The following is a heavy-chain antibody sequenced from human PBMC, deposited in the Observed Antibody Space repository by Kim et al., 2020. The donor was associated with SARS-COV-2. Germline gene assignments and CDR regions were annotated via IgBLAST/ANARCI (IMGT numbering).Heavy chain of an antibody. CDR1: GGSFSGYY. CDR3: ARAMYYYDSSGYSYDP. V-gene: IGHV4-34*01. J-gene: IGHJ5*02. D-gene: IGHD3-22*01. Sequence: SETLSLTCAVYGGSFSGYYWSWIRQPPGKGLEWIGEINHSGSTNYNPSLKSRVTISVDTSKNQFSLKLSSVTAADTAVYYCARAMYYYDSSGYSYDPWGQGTLVTVSS. CDR2: INHSGST.